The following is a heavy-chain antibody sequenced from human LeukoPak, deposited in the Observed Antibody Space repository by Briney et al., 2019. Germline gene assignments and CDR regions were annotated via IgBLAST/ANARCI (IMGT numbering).Heavy chain of an antibody. CDR2: TYYSGST. D-gene: IGHD6-19*01. J-gene: IGHJ4*02. Sequence: TSQTRSLTCTVSGGSLSSVDYYWSWIRHPPVKGLEWIGYTYYSGSTYYNPSLKSRVTISVDTSENPFSLKLSSVTAADTAVYYCARVLRSSGWPGLFDYWGQGTLVTVSS. V-gene: IGHV4-30-4*08. CDR3: ARVLRSSGWPGLFDY. CDR1: GGSLSSVDYY.